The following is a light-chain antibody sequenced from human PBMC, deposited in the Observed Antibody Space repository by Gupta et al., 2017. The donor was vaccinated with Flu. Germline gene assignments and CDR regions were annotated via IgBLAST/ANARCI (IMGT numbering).Light chain of an antibody. CDR2: VVS. CDR3: SSYTGSSTLVV. CDR1: SRDVGAYNF. J-gene: IGLJ1*01. Sequence: SALTQPAYVSGSPVQSIPSSSTGTSRDVGAYNFVSWYHQHPGQVPKLIIYVVSNRLSGVANRFSGSKSGNTASMTIAGLQAEDEADYYCSSYTGSSTLVVFGTGTKVTVL. V-gene: IGLV2-14*01.